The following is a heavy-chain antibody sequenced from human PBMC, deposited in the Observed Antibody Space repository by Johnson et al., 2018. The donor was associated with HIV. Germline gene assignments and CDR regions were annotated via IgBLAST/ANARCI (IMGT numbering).Heavy chain of an antibody. CDR1: GFTFSGYW. D-gene: IGHD3-22*01. Sequence: VQLVESGGGLVQPGGSLRLSCAASGFTFSGYWVYWVRQAPGKGLVWVSRINPDGSSTDYADSVKGRFTISRDNAKNTLSLQMNSLRVEDTAVYYCAREARIVVVEPSDAFDIWGQGTMVTVSS. CDR2: INPDGSST. CDR3: AREARIVVVEPSDAFDI. J-gene: IGHJ3*02. V-gene: IGHV3-74*01.